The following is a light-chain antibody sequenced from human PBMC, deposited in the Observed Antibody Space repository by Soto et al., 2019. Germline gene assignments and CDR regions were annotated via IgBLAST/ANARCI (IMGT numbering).Light chain of an antibody. Sequence: SYELTQPPSVSVSPGQTASITCFGDKLADKYASWYQVKPGQSPVLVIYQDTNRPSGLPERFSGSTSGTTATLTISGTQGMDEADYFCQAWDTSAVIFGGGTQLTVL. J-gene: IGLJ2*01. CDR3: QAWDTSAVI. CDR1: KLADKY. CDR2: QDT. V-gene: IGLV3-1*01.